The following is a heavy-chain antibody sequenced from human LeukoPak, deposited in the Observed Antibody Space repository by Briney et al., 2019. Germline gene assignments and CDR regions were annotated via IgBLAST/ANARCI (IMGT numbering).Heavy chain of an antibody. V-gene: IGHV3-66*01. CDR3: ARRLSNYYDSSGYHLGDY. J-gene: IGHJ4*02. D-gene: IGHD3-22*01. CDR2: IYSGGST. CDR1: GFTVSSNY. Sequence: GGSLRLSCAASGFTVSSNYVSWVRQAPGKGLEWVSVIYSGGSTYYADSVKGRFTISRDNSKNTLYLQMNSLRAEDTAVYYCARRLSNYYDSSGYHLGDYWGQGTLVTVSS.